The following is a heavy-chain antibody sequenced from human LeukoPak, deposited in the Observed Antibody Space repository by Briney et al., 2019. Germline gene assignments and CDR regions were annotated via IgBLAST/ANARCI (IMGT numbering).Heavy chain of an antibody. CDR2: INPNSGGT. Sequence: ASVKVSCKASGYTFTGYYMHWVRQAPGQGLEWMGWINPNSGGTNYAQKFQGRVTMTRDTSVSTAYMELSRLRSDDTAVYYCARDQTGFDWFDPWGQGTLVTVSS. CDR3: ARDQTGFDWFDP. V-gene: IGHV1-2*02. CDR1: GYTFTGYY. D-gene: IGHD3-9*01. J-gene: IGHJ5*02.